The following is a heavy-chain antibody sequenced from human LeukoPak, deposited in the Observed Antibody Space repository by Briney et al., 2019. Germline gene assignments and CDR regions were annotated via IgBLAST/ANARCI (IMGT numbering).Heavy chain of an antibody. D-gene: IGHD3-22*01. CDR1: GYTFTGYY. J-gene: IGHJ4*02. V-gene: IGHV1-2*04. Sequence: ASVKVSCKASGYTFTGYYMHWVRQAPGQGLEWMGWINPNSGGTNYAQKFQGWVTMTRDTSISTAYMELSRLRSDDTAVYYCARGYSSGYYYDSSGYFTYWGQGTLVTVSS. CDR3: ARGYSSGYYYDSSGYFTY. CDR2: INPNSGGT.